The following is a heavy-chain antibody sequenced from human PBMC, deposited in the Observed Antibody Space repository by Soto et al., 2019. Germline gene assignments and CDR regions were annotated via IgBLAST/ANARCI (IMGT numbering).Heavy chain of an antibody. J-gene: IGHJ2*01. CDR1: GGSFSGYY. D-gene: IGHD4-17*01. CDR2: IYHTGSV. Sequence: QVHLQQWGAGLLKPSETLSLTCAVYGGSFSGYYWSWIRQTPGKGLEWIGEIYHTGSVNYNPSLKSRLTISVDTPKNQLSLNLPSVTAADTAVYYCASHLKTTVTTYWYFDLWGRGTLVTVSS. CDR3: ASHLKTTVTTYWYFDL. V-gene: IGHV4-34*02.